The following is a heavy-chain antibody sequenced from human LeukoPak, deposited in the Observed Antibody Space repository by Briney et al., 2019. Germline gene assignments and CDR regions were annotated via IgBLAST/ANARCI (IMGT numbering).Heavy chain of an antibody. J-gene: IGHJ4*02. D-gene: IGHD1-26*01. CDR2: IKQDGSEK. CDR3: ATKSGNYYNY. V-gene: IGHV3-7*03. Sequence: GGSLRLSCAASGFTFSSYWMSWVRQAPGKGLEWVANIKQDGSEKYYVDSVKGRFTISRDNAKKSLYLQIDSLRAEDTAVYYCATKSGNYYNYWGQGSLVTVSS. CDR1: GFTFSSYW.